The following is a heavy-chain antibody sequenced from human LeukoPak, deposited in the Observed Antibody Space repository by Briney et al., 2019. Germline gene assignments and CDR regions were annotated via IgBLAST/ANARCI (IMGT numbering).Heavy chain of an antibody. CDR3: ARTQQWLVLGFDP. Sequence: GGSLRLSCAASGFTFSDYYMSWLRQAPGKGLGWISYISSNGRTIYYADSVKGRFTISRDNARKSVYLQMNSLRDEDTAIYYCARTQQWLVLGFDPWGQGTMVTVSS. CDR1: GFTFSDYY. D-gene: IGHD6-19*01. CDR2: ISSNGRTI. J-gene: IGHJ5*02. V-gene: IGHV3-11*01.